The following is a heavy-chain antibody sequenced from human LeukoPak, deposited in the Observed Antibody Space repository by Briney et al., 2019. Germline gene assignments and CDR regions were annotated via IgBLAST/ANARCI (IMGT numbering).Heavy chain of an antibody. CDR2: MYSSGRT. D-gene: IGHD5-12*01. Sequence: PSETLSLTCTVSGGSISSSSYYWGWIRQPPGKGLEWIGSMYSSGRTYYNPSPKSRVTISVDTSKNQFSLKLSSVTAADTAVYYCARSGSGYLRYYFDYWGQGTLVTVSS. CDR3: ARSGSGYLRYYFDY. V-gene: IGHV4-39*07. CDR1: GGSISSSSYY. J-gene: IGHJ4*02.